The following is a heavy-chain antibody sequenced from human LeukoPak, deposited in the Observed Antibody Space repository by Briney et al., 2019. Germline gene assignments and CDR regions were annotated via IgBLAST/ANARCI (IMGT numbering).Heavy chain of an antibody. D-gene: IGHD3-10*01. CDR1: GGSISSYY. Sequence: SETLSLTCTVSGGSISSYYWSWIRQPAGKGLEWIGRIYTSGSTNYNPSLKSRVTMSVDTSKNQFSLKLSSVTAADTAVYYCARDGGYYGSGSYYNDYYYMDVWGKGTTVTVSS. CDR2: IYTSGST. V-gene: IGHV4-4*07. J-gene: IGHJ6*03. CDR3: ARDGGYYGSGSYYNDYYYMDV.